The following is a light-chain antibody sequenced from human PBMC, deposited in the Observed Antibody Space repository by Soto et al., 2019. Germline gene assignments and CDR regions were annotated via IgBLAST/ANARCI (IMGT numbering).Light chain of an antibody. J-gene: IGLJ1*01. CDR1: TNDIGTYDS. Sequence: QSALTQPASVSGSPGQSITISCTGTTNDIGTYDSVSWYQHHPGKAPKLILCGVTNRPSGVSTRFSGSKSGNTASLTISGLQAEDEADYYCSSYATNYVICIFGTGTKVTVL. V-gene: IGLV2-14*01. CDR2: GVT. CDR3: SSYATNYVICI.